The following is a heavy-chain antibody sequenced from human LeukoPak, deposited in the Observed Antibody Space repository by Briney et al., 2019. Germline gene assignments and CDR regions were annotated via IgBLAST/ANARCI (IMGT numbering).Heavy chain of an antibody. J-gene: IGHJ4*02. CDR1: GGSINSYY. Sequence: PSETLSLTCTVSGGSINSYYWSWIRQPPGKGLECIGYIHYTGSTNYNPSLKSRVTISVDTSKNQFSLKLSSVTAADTAVYYCVTRRPRYYYDSSGYPPFDYWGQGTLVTVSS. D-gene: IGHD3-22*01. CDR3: VTRRPRYYYDSSGYPPFDY. V-gene: IGHV4-59*12. CDR2: IHYTGST.